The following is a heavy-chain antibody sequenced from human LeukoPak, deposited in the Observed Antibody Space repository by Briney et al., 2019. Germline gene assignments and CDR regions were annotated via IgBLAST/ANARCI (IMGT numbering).Heavy chain of an antibody. J-gene: IGHJ5*02. Sequence: GASVKVSCKASGGTFSSYAISWVRQAPGQGLERMGGIIPIFGTANYAQKFQGRVTITADESTSTAYMELSSLRSEDTAVYYCARDMVTGPVGFDPWGQGTLVTVSS. D-gene: IGHD5-18*01. CDR3: ARDMVTGPVGFDP. V-gene: IGHV1-69*13. CDR2: IIPIFGTA. CDR1: GGTFSSYA.